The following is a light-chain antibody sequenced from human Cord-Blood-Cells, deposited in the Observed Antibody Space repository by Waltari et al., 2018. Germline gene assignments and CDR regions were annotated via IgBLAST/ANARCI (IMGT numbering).Light chain of an antibody. Sequence: IVMTQSPLSLPVPPGEPASISCRSSQSLLHSIGYNYLDWYLQKPGQSPQLLIYLGSNRASGVPDRFSGSGSGTDFTLKISRVEAEDVGVYYCMQALQTRITFGQGTRLEIK. J-gene: IGKJ5*01. CDR3: MQALQTRIT. V-gene: IGKV2-28*01. CDR1: QSLLHSIGYNY. CDR2: LGS.